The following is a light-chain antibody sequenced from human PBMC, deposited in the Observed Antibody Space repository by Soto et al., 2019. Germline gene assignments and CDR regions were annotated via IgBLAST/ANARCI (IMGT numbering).Light chain of an antibody. Sequence: EILMTQSPATLSVSPGEGATLSCRASQSVGNNLAWYQQIPGQAPRLVMFGASTRATGIPARFSGGESGTEFTLTISSLQSEDFAVYYCQQYSDWPRTFGQGTKVEIK. V-gene: IGKV3-15*01. CDR2: GAS. CDR1: QSVGNN. CDR3: QQYSDWPRT. J-gene: IGKJ1*01.